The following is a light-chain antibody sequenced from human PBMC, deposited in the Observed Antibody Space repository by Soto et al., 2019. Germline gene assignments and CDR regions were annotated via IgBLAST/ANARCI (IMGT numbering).Light chain of an antibody. Sequence: DIQMTQSPASLSASVGDRVTISCRASQTISTFLNWYQQKPGTAPRLLIYRASSVQSGVPPRFSGSGSGRDFTLTISSLRPEDIANYFSQHSYSSPPWTFGQGTKVEV. J-gene: IGKJ1*01. CDR3: QHSYSSPPWT. CDR1: QTISTF. V-gene: IGKV1-39*01. CDR2: RAS.